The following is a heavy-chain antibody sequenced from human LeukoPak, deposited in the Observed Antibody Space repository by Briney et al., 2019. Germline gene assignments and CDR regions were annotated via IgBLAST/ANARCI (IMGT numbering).Heavy chain of an antibody. J-gene: IGHJ4*02. CDR3: ARGARWAYYFDY. Sequence: GGSLRLSCTASGFTFSDYYMSWIRQTPGKGLEWLSYISTRDNTIQYADSVKGRFAISRDNANNSVFLQMNNLRAEDSAIYYCARGARWAYYFDYWGQGSLVTVSS. CDR2: ISTRDNTI. D-gene: IGHD4-23*01. CDR1: GFTFSDYY. V-gene: IGHV3-11*01.